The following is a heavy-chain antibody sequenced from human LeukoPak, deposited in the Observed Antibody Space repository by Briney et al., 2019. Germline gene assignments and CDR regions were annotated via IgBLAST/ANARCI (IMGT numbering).Heavy chain of an antibody. V-gene: IGHV4-4*07. J-gene: IGHJ4*02. D-gene: IGHD3-10*01. Sequence: SETLSLTCTVSGDSISSYYWNWIRQPAGKGLEWIGRIYASGYTEYNPSLQTRVTMSVDTSKNEFSLKVDTVTAADTAVYFCARNHIVTGTYFDPWGQGILVTVYS. CDR1: GDSISSYY. CDR3: ARNHIVTGTYFDP. CDR2: IYASGYT.